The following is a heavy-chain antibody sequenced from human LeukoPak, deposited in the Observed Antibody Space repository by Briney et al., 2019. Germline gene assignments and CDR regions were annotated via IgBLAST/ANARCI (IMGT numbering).Heavy chain of an antibody. Sequence: GGSLRLSCAASGFTFSTHTMNWVRQAPGKGPEWVSSISSASSTIHYADSVKGRFTISRDNAKNSLFLQLNSLRVEDTAVYYCASGMYSSTWSNPYWYFDLWGRGTLVTVSS. J-gene: IGHJ2*01. CDR2: ISSASSTI. CDR1: GFTFSTHT. V-gene: IGHV3-48*01. CDR3: ASGMYSSTWSNPYWYFDL. D-gene: IGHD6-13*01.